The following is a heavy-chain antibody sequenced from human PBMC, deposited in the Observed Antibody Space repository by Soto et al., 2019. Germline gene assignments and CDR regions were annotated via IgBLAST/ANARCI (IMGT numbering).Heavy chain of an antibody. Sequence: DVQLVESGGGLIQPGESPRLSCAAFGLTISGKKYVAWVRQAPGKGLEWVSALYDVDGSFYADSVTGRFTTSSDSSKTTVYLQMHDLRPDDTAVYYCATWHEREHAFDVWGQGTTVTSSS. CDR3: ATWHEREHAFDV. D-gene: IGHD1-1*01. J-gene: IGHJ3*01. V-gene: IGHV3-53*01. CDR1: GLTISGKKY. CDR2: LYDVDGS.